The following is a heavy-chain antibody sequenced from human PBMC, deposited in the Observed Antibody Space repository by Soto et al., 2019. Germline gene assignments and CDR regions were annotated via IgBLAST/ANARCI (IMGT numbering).Heavy chain of an antibody. CDR1: GYTYTEYP. J-gene: IGHJ4*01. CDR2: INFGNGNA. V-gene: IGHV1-3*01. Sequence: GASVKVSCKTSGYTYTEYPIHWVRQAPGQGLEWVGWINFGNGNAKYSQKFQGRVTMTRDTSASTVYMELSSLGSEDTAVYYCTSSSERGYWG. CDR3: TSSSERGY.